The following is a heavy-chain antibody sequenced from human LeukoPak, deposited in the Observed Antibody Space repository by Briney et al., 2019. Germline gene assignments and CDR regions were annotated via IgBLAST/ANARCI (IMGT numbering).Heavy chain of an antibody. D-gene: IGHD5-18*01. CDR2: IYYSGST. CDR3: ARPRGYSYGSPLGY. CDR1: GGSISSSSYY. Sequence: SETLSLTCTVSGGSISSSSYYWGWIRQPPGKGLEWIGSIYYSGSTYYNPSLKSRVTISVDTSKNQFSLKLSSVTAADTAVYYCARPRGYSYGSPLGYWGQGTLVTVSS. J-gene: IGHJ4*02. V-gene: IGHV4-39*07.